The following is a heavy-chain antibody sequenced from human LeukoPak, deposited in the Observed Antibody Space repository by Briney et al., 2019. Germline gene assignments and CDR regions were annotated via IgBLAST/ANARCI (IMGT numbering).Heavy chain of an antibody. CDR1: GDSVSSNSAA. D-gene: IGHD1-26*01. Sequence: SQTLSLTCAISGDSVSSNSAAWNWIRQSPSRGLEWLGRTYYRSKWYNDYAVSVKSRITINPDTSKNQFSLQLTSVAAADTGMYFCARLGSGSYLQSSYYYYYYMDVWGKGTTVTISS. CDR3: ARLGSGSYLQSSYYYYYYMDV. CDR2: TYYRSKWYN. V-gene: IGHV6-1*01. J-gene: IGHJ6*03.